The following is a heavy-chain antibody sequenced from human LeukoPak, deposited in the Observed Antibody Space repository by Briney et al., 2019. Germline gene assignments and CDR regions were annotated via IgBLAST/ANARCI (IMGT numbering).Heavy chain of an antibody. CDR1: GGSISSGDYY. CDR2: IYYSGST. CDR3: AGYISGWEYYYYYMDV. J-gene: IGHJ6*03. D-gene: IGHD6-19*01. Sequence: SQTLSLTCTVSGGSISSGDYYWSWIRQPPGKGLEWIGYIYYSGSTYYNPSLKSRVTISVDTSKNQFSLKLRSVTAADTAVYYCAGYISGWEYYYYYMDVWGKGTTVTVSS. V-gene: IGHV4-30-4*08.